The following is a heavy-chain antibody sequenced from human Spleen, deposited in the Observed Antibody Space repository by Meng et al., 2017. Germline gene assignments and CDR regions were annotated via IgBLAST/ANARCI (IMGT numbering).Heavy chain of an antibody. CDR3: ARGQSRITMVRGVTHYYYYGMDV. D-gene: IGHD3-10*01. CDR2: IYHSGST. Sequence: SETLSLTCTVSGSSISSGYYWGWIRQPPGKGLEWIGSIYHSGSTYYNPSLKSRVTISVDTSKNQFSLKLSSVTAADTAVYYCARGQSRITMVRGVTHYYYYGMDVWGQGTTVTVSS. CDR1: GSSISSGYY. V-gene: IGHV4-38-2*02. J-gene: IGHJ6*02.